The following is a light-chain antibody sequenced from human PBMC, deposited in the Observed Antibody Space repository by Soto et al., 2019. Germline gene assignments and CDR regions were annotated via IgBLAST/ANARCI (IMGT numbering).Light chain of an antibody. J-gene: IGKJ1*01. CDR3: QQYNSHSWT. V-gene: IGKV3-15*01. CDR1: QSVSSN. Sequence: ERVMTQSPATLSVSPGERATLSCRASQSVSSNLAWYQQKPGQAPRLLIYGASTRATGIPARFSGSGSGTEFTLTISSLQSEDFATYYCQQYNSHSWTFGQGSRVEIK. CDR2: GAS.